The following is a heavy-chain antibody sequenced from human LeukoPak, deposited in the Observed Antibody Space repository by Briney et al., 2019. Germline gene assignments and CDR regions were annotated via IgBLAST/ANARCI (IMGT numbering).Heavy chain of an antibody. CDR3: ARDRSSKKNGGDAFDI. CDR1: GYTFSNYG. V-gene: IGHV1-18*01. J-gene: IGHJ3*02. D-gene: IGHD6-13*01. Sequence: ASVKVSCKASGYTFSNYGISWVRQAPGQGLEWMGWISAYNGNTNYAQKFQGRVTMTTDTSTSTAYMELRSLRSDDTAVYYCARDRSSKKNGGDAFDIWGQGTMVTVSS. CDR2: ISAYNGNT.